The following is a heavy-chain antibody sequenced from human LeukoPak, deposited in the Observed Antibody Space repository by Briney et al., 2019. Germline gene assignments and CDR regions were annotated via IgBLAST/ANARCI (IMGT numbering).Heavy chain of an antibody. CDR2: ISAYNGNT. D-gene: IGHD2-2*01. V-gene: IGHV1-18*01. CDR3: ARAGFCSSTSCSGPGWFDP. CDR1: GYTFTSYG. Sequence: ASVKLSCKASGYTFTSYGISWVRQAPGQGLEWMGWISAYNGNTNYAQKLQGRVTMTTDTSTSTAYMELRSLRSDDTAVYYCARAGFCSSTSCSGPGWFDPWGQGTLVTVSP. J-gene: IGHJ5*02.